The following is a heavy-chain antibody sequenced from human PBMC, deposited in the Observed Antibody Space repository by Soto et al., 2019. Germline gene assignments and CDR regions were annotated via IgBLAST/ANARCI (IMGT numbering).Heavy chain of an antibody. J-gene: IGHJ4*02. CDR3: VKDSSSSDY. D-gene: IGHD2-2*01. CDR1: GFTFSRYA. CDR2: ITSNGGDS. Sequence: EVQLVESGGGLVQPGGSLRLSCSASGFTFSRYAMHWVRQVPGKGLEYVSAITSNGGDSYYADSVKGRFTISRDNSKNLLYLQMSSLRPEDTAVYYCVKDSSSSDYWGQGTLVTVSS. V-gene: IGHV3-64D*06.